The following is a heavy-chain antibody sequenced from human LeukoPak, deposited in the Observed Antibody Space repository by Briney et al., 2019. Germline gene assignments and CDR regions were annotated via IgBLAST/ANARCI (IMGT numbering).Heavy chain of an antibody. Sequence: GASVKLSCNSSAYTFTIYDISWVRQRPGQGHEWMGWISAYNGNTNYAQKLQGRVTITTDTATSTAYMELRSVRCDETAVYYCARTYYDSSGYGSLNWFDPWGQGTLVTVSS. CDR3: ARTYYDSSGYGSLNWFDP. CDR2: ISAYNGNT. CDR1: AYTFTIYD. V-gene: IGHV1-18*01. J-gene: IGHJ5*02. D-gene: IGHD3-22*01.